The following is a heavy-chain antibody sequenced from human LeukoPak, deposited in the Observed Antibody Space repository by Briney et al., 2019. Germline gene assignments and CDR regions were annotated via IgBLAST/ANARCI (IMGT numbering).Heavy chain of an antibody. D-gene: IGHD1-26*01. J-gene: IGHJ5*02. Sequence: SETLSLTCTVSGGSISSGRCYWSWIRQPAGKGLEWIGRIYTTGNTNYNPSLKSRVTISVDTSKNQFSLKLSSVTAADTAVYYCARGIVGATSWFDPWGQGTLVTVSS. CDR2: IYTTGNT. CDR1: GGSISSGRCY. V-gene: IGHV4-61*02. CDR3: ARGIVGATSWFDP.